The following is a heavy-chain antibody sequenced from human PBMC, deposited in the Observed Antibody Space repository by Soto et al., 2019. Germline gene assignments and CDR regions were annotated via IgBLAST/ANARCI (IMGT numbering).Heavy chain of an antibody. CDR2: IYPGDSDT. CDR3: AIGGDWYFFDL. J-gene: IGHJ3*01. V-gene: IGHV5-51*01. D-gene: IGHD2-21*02. Sequence: GESLKISCKGSGYSFTNYWIGWVRQMPGKGLEWMGSIYPGDSDTRYSPSFQGQVTISADKSISTAYLQWSSLRASDTAMYYCAIGGDWYFFDLWAQGTMVTVSS. CDR1: GYSFTNYW.